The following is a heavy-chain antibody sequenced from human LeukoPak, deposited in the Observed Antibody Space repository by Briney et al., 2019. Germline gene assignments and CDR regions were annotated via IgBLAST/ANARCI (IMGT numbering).Heavy chain of an antibody. CDR2: IYPGDSDT. CDR1: GYSFTSYW. Sequence: GESLKISCKGSGYSFTSYWIGWVRQMPGKGLEWMGIIYPGDSDTIYSPSFQGQVTISADKSISTAYLQWSSLKASDTAMYYCARLGRGRFLEWLRFRYYFDYWGQGTLVTVSS. J-gene: IGHJ4*02. D-gene: IGHD3-3*01. V-gene: IGHV5-51*01. CDR3: ARLGRGRFLEWLRFRYYFDY.